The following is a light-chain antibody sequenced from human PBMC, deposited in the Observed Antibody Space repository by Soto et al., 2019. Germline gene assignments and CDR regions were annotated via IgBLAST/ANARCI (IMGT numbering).Light chain of an antibody. CDR3: QQYKTYWT. V-gene: IGKV1-5*03. CDR1: QSVSSW. Sequence: DIQMTQSPSTLSASVGDRVTITCRASQSVSSWLAWYQQKPGKAPKLLIYKASNLQSGVSSRFSGSGSGTEFTLAISSLQPDDFATYFCQQYKTYWTFGPGTRVEIK. CDR2: KAS. J-gene: IGKJ1*01.